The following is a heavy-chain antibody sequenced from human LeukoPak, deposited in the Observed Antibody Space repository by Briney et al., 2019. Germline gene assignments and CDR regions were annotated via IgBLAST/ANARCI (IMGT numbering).Heavy chain of an antibody. CDR2: IYYSGST. Sequence: SETLSLTCTVSGGSISSSSYYWGWIRQPPVKGLEWIGSIYYSGSTYYNPSLKSRVTISVDTSKNQFSLKLSSVTAADTAVYYCARHLIETYYYDSSGYYPLRNWFDPWGQGTLVTVSS. CDR1: GGSISSSSYY. V-gene: IGHV4-39*01. CDR3: ARHLIETYYYDSSGYYPLRNWFDP. J-gene: IGHJ5*02. D-gene: IGHD3-22*01.